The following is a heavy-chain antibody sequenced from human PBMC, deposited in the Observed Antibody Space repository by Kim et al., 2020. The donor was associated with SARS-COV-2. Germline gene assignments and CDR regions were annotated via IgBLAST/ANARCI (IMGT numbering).Heavy chain of an antibody. Sequence: GGSLRLSCAASGFTFSEHYMDWVRQAPGKGLEWVGRSRNKANSYTTEYAASVRGRITISRDDSKNSVYLQMNSLKTEDTAVYFCARAGCGGRCYINYYYYGLDAWGQGTTVTVS. V-gene: IGHV3-72*01. D-gene: IGHD2-15*01. CDR3: ARAGCGGRCYINYYYYGLDA. CDR1: GFTFSEHY. CDR2: SRNKANSYTT. J-gene: IGHJ6*02.